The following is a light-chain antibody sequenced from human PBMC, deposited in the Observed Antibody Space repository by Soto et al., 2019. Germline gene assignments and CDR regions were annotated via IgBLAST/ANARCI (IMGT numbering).Light chain of an antibody. J-gene: IGKJ1*01. V-gene: IGKV3-20*01. CDR3: QQYVRSPWT. CDR2: GTS. Sequence: EIVLTQSPGTLSLSPGESATLSCRASQSVSSNYLAWYQQKGDQAPRLLMFGTSSTATGIPDRFSGSGSGTDFTLTISRLAPADFAVYYCQQYVRSPWTCGQGTEVEIK. CDR1: QSVSSNY.